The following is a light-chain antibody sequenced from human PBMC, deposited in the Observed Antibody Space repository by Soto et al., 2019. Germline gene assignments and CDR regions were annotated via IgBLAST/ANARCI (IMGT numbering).Light chain of an antibody. V-gene: IGLV2-14*01. Sequence: QSALTQPASVSGSPGQSITISCTGTSSDIGGYNYVSWYQQHPDKAPKLMIFEVSNRPSGVSNRFSGSKSGNTASLTISGLLPEDEADYYCSSYTTSSPVAFGGGTKLTVL. CDR2: EVS. J-gene: IGLJ2*01. CDR3: SSYTTSSPVA. CDR1: SSDIGGYNY.